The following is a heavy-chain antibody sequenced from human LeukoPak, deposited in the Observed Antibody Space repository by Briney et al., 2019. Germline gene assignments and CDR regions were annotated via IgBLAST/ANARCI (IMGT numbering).Heavy chain of an antibody. V-gene: IGHV3-11*01. CDR2: ISSSGSTR. CDR1: GFTFSDYY. CDR3: ARDGYDSSGYYPPGDY. Sequence: PGGSLRLSCAASGFTFSDYYMTWIRQAPGKGLEWVSYISSSGSTRYYADSVKGRLTISRDNAKNSLYLQMNRLRAEDTAVYYCARDGYDSSGYYPPGDYWGQGTLVTVSS. J-gene: IGHJ4*02. D-gene: IGHD3-22*01.